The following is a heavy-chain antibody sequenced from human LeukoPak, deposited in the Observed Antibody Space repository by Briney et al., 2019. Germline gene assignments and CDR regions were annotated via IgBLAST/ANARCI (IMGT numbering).Heavy chain of an antibody. CDR1: GFTFSSYS. V-gene: IGHV3-21*01. CDR2: ISSSSSYI. J-gene: IGHJ4*02. CDR3: ARADYGDYDPHFDY. D-gene: IGHD4-17*01. Sequence: GGSLRLSCAASGFTFSSYSMNWVRQAPGKGLEWVSSISSSSSYIYYADSVKGRFTISRDNAKNSLYLQMNSLRAEDTAVYHCARADYGDYDPHFDYWGQGTLVTVSS.